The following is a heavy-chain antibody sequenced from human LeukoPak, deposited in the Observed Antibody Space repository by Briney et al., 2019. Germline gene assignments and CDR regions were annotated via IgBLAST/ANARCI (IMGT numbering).Heavy chain of an antibody. Sequence: SETLSLTCTVSGGSISSSSYYWGWIRQPPGKGLEWIGSIYYNGSTYYNPSLKSRVTISVDTSKNQFSLKLSSVTAADTAVYYCARLVWFGELIFDYWGQGTLVTVSS. D-gene: IGHD3-10*01. CDR2: IYYNGST. J-gene: IGHJ4*02. CDR3: ARLVWFGELIFDY. V-gene: IGHV4-39*01. CDR1: GGSISSSSYY.